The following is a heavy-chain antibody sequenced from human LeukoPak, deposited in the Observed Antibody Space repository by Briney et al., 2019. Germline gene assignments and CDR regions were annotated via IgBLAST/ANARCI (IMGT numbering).Heavy chain of an antibody. Sequence: GASVKVSCKASGYTFTGYYMHWVRQAPGQGLEWMGWISAYNGNTNYAQKLQGRVTMTTDTSTSTAYMELRSLRSDDTAVYYCARDRKVVPAAIPGDYWGQGTLVTVSS. D-gene: IGHD2-2*01. CDR2: ISAYNGNT. CDR1: GYTFTGYY. CDR3: ARDRKVVPAAIPGDY. V-gene: IGHV1-18*04. J-gene: IGHJ4*02.